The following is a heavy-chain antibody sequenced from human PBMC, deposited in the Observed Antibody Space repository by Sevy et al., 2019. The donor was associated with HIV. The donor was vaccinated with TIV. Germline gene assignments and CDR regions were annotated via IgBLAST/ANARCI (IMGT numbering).Heavy chain of an antibody. Sequence: ASVKVSCKASGYSFSDYYLHWVRQVPGQGLEWMGWINPQNGVTNYTQNLQGRVTMTRDTSVSTAYLQLRGLQSDDTALYYCFTDNYETSPADTFDIWGQGTMVTVSS. CDR3: FTDNYETSPADTFDI. CDR2: INPQNGVT. D-gene: IGHD3-3*01. V-gene: IGHV1-2*02. CDR1: GYSFSDYY. J-gene: IGHJ3*02.